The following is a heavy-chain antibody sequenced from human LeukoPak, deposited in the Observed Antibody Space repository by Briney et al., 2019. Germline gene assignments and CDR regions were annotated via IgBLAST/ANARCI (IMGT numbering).Heavy chain of an antibody. D-gene: IGHD1-1*01. J-gene: IGHJ5*02. CDR3: ARGEWNGGFDP. CDR2: IYYSGST. V-gene: IGHV4-30-4*01. Sequence: IGYIYYSGSTYYNPSLKSRVTISVDTSKNQFSLKLSSVTAADTAVYYCARGEWNGGFDPWGQGTLVTVSS.